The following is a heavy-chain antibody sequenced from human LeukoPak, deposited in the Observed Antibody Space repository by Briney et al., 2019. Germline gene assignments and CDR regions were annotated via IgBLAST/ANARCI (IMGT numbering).Heavy chain of an antibody. D-gene: IGHD2-2*01. CDR3: ARDIVVVPAANDAFDI. CDR2: IYTSGST. J-gene: IGHJ3*02. V-gene: IGHV4-61*02. Sequence: SQTLSLTCTVSGGSISSGDYYWSWIRQPAGKGLEWIGRIYTSGSTNYNPSLKSRVTMSVDPSKNQFSLKLSSVTAADTAVYYCARDIVVVPAANDAFDIWGQGTMVTVSS. CDR1: GGSISSGDYY.